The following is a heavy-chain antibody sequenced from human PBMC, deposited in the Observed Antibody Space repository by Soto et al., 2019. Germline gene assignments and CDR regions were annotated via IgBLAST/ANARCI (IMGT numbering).Heavy chain of an antibody. V-gene: IGHV3-30*03. J-gene: IGHJ5*01. CDR3: VPPVTYWFGSGTSYNEMSRPKFDS. CDR2: ISYDGSNK. D-gene: IGHD3-10*01. CDR1: GFTFSSYD. Sequence: QVQLVESGGGVVQPGRSLRLSCAASGFTFSSYDMHWVRQAPGKGLEWVAVISYDGSNKYYADSVKGRFTIYRDNSKNTQYLQMNSLSAEDTAVYYWVPPVTYWFGSGTSYNEMSRPKFDSWGHGTLVTVSS.